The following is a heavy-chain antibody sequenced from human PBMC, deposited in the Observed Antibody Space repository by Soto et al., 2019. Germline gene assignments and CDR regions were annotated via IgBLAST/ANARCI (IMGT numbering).Heavy chain of an antibody. Sequence: QVQLVESGGGVVQPGRSLRLSCAASGFIFSSYAMHWVRQAPGKGLEWVAVISSDGSNRYYADSVGGRFTISRDNSENTGYLHIRSLTGYDTAGFFSAKAPLNLSHTHYFDLWGQGTLVTVSS. CDR3: AKAPLNLSHTHYFDL. V-gene: IGHV3-30-3*01. CDR2: ISSDGSNR. J-gene: IGHJ4*02. CDR1: GFIFSSYA.